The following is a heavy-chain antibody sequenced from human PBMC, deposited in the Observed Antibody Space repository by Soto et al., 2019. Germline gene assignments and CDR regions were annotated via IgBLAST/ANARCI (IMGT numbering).Heavy chain of an antibody. D-gene: IGHD3-3*01. V-gene: IGHV3-23*01. Sequence: GVHWILKKTEKGLDWVSSLIGSGYQIYYADSVKGRLTISSDRSKNTVYLQMNSLRAEDTAVYFCAQDRLTVFGVVVTFAYWGQGTLVTVSS. CDR3: AQDRLTVFGVVVTFAY. CDR1: G. J-gene: IGHJ4*02. CDR2: LIGSGYQI.